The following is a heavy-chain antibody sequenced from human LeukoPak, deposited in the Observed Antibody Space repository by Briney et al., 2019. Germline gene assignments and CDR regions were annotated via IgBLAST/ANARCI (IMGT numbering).Heavy chain of an antibody. J-gene: IGHJ6*03. V-gene: IGHV3-23*01. Sequence: GGSLRLSCAASGFTFSSYSMNWVRQAPGKGLEWVSAISGSGGSTYYADSVKGRFTISRDNSKNTLYLQMNSLRAEDTAVYYCAKDLGVTGYYYYYMDVWGKGTTVTVSS. CDR1: GFTFSSYS. CDR2: ISGSGGST. D-gene: IGHD4-11*01. CDR3: AKDLGVTGYYYYYMDV.